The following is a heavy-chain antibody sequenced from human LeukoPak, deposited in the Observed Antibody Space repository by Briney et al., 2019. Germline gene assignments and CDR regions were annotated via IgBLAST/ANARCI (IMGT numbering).Heavy chain of an antibody. CDR2: ISWNSGSI. D-gene: IGHD2-2*01. CDR1: GFTFDDYA. CDR3: AKDLVNTRGSFDI. Sequence: GGSLRLSCAASGFTFDDYAMHWVRQAPGKGLEWVSGISWNSGSIGYADSVKGRFTISRDNAKGSLYLQMNSLRAEDTALYYCAKDLVNTRGSFDIWGQGTMATVSS. V-gene: IGHV3-9*01. J-gene: IGHJ3*02.